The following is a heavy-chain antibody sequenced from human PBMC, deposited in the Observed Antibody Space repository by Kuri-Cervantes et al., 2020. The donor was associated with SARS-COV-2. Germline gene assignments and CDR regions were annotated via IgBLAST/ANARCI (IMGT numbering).Heavy chain of an antibody. CDR3: ARVQSATGTQFFFDY. J-gene: IGHJ4*02. V-gene: IGHV1-69*13. CDR1: GGGFSTSA. CDR2: IIPLFATP. Sequence: SVKVSCKASGGGFSTSAINWVRRAPGQGLEWMGNIIPLFATPNYAQKFQGRVTITADELTGTVYMEFSSLRFQDTAVYYCARVQSATGTQFFFDYWGQGTLVTVSS. D-gene: IGHD1-1*01.